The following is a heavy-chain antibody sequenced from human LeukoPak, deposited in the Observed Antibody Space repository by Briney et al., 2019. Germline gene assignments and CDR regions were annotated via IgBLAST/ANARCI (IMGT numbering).Heavy chain of an antibody. CDR1: QYALTGHY. V-gene: IGHV1-2*02. Sequence: ASVKVSCKASQYALTGHYMHWVRQAPGQGLEWMGLINPNNGDTNSAQKFQGRVTMTRDMSIDTAYMELRRLRSDGTAVYYCAREAFYFGSGSTAFDYWGQGTLVTVSS. CDR3: AREAFYFGSGSTAFDY. D-gene: IGHD3-22*01. J-gene: IGHJ4*02. CDR2: INPNNGDT.